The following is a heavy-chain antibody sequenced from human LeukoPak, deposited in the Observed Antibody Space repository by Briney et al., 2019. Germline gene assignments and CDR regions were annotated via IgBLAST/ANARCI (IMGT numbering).Heavy chain of an antibody. D-gene: IGHD2-2*01. Sequence: ASVKVSCKVSGYTFTGYYMHWVRQAPGQGLEWMGWINPNSGGTNYAQKFQGRVTMTRDTSISTAYMELSRLRSDDTAVYYCARAGRYQLLPRVNWFDPWGQGTLVTVSS. J-gene: IGHJ5*02. CDR1: GYTFTGYY. CDR2: INPNSGGT. CDR3: ARAGRYQLLPRVNWFDP. V-gene: IGHV1-2*02.